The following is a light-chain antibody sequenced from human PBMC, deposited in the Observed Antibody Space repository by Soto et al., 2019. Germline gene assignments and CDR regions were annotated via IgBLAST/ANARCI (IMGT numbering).Light chain of an antibody. Sequence: QLVLTQSPSASASLGASVKLTCTLSSGHSSYVIAWHQQQPEKGPRYLMKLNSDGSHTKGDGIPDRFSGSSSRAERYLTISSLQSEDEADYYCQTWGTGIVVFGGGTKLTVL. CDR3: QTWGTGIVV. J-gene: IGLJ2*01. V-gene: IGLV4-69*01. CDR1: SGHSSYV. CDR2: LNSDGSH.